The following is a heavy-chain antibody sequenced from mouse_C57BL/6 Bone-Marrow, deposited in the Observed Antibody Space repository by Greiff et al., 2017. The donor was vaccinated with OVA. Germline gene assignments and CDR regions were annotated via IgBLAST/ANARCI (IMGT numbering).Heavy chain of an antibody. CDR1: GYTFTSYW. Sequence: QVQLQQSGAELAKPGASVKLSCKASGYTFTSYWMHWVKQRPGQGLEWIGYINPSSGYTNYTQKFKDKATLTADKSSSTAYLQLSSLTYEDSAVYYCASYCGSNSYYFDYWGQGTTLTVSS. V-gene: IGHV1-7*01. D-gene: IGHD1-1*01. CDR2: INPSSGYT. CDR3: ASYCGSNSYYFDY. J-gene: IGHJ2*01.